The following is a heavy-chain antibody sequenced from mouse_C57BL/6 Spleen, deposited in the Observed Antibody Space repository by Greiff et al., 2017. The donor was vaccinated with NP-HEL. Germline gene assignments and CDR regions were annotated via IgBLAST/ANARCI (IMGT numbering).Heavy chain of an antibody. J-gene: IGHJ3*01. CDR3: ARSGIGYYGSSYEFAY. D-gene: IGHD1-1*01. Sequence: QVQLQQPGAELVKPGASVKLSCKASGYTFTSYWMQWVKQRPGQGLEWIGEIDPSDSYTNYNQKFKGKATLTVDTSSSTAYMQLSSLTSEDSAVYYCARSGIGYYGSSYEFAYWGQGTLVTVSA. CDR2: IDPSDSYT. CDR1: GYTFTSYW. V-gene: IGHV1-50*01.